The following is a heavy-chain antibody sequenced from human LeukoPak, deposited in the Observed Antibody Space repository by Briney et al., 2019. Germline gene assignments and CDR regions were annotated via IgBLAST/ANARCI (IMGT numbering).Heavy chain of an antibody. CDR3: AKYAAAGAYDRHSEIDS. CDR2: IAYDGSNK. Sequence: GGSLRLSCTASGFTFGRYAMHWLRQAPGKGLEWVAVIAYDGSNKYSADSLKGQGRFTISRDNSKDTLFLEMNSLRPEDTAVYYCAKYAAAGAYDRHSEIDSWGQGTLVTVSS. CDR1: GFTFGRYA. J-gene: IGHJ4*02. V-gene: IGHV3-30*18. D-gene: IGHD3-22*01.